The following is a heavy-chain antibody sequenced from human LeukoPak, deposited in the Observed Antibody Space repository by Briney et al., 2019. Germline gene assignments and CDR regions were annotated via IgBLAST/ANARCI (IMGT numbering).Heavy chain of an antibody. V-gene: IGHV3-21*01. CDR1: GFTFSSYS. D-gene: IGHD6-13*01. CDR3: ARDTSGYSSSWSDASDI. Sequence: PGGSLRLSCAASGFTFSSYSMNWVRQAPGKGLEWVSSISSSSSYIYYADSVKGRFTISRDNAKNSLYLQMNSLRAEDTAVYYCARDTSGYSSSWSDASDIWGQGTMVTVSS. J-gene: IGHJ3*02. CDR2: ISSSSSYI.